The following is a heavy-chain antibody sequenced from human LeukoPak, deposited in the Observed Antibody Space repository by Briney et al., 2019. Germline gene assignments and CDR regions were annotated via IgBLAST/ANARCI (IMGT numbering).Heavy chain of an antibody. CDR1: GFTFSGYA. V-gene: IGHV3-23*01. D-gene: IGHD3-10*01. CDR2: ISGSADRT. J-gene: IGHJ4*02. CDR3: TKGCALVFYGAGSLFDY. Sequence: PGGSLRLSCAASGFTFSGYAMSWVRLAPGKGLEWVSGISGSADRTYYADSVKGRFTIYRDNFQNTLSLQMNSLRAEDTAVYYCTKGCALVFYGAGSLFDYWGQGTLVTVSS.